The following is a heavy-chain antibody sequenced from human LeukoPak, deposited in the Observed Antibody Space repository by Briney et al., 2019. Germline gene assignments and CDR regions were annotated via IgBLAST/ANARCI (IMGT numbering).Heavy chain of an antibody. CDR2: INHSGST. Sequence: PGGSLRLSCAASGFTFSSYAMSWVRQAPGKGLEWIGEINHSGSTNYNPSLKSRVTIPVDTSKNQFSLKLSSVAAADTAVYYCARGPYRGWYYYWGQGTLVTVSS. D-gene: IGHD6-19*01. CDR1: GFTFSSYA. J-gene: IGHJ4*02. CDR3: ARGPYRGWYYY. V-gene: IGHV4-34*01.